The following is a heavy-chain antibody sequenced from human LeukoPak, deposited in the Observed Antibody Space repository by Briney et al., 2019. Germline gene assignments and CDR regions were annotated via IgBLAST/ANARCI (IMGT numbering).Heavy chain of an antibody. J-gene: IGHJ4*02. CDR1: GFTFSSYA. Sequence: GGSLRLSCAASGFTFSSYAMHWVRQAPGKGLEWVAVISYDGSNKYYADSVKGRFTISRDNSKNTLYLQMNSLRAEDTAVYYCARGVDIVATNGLDYWGQGTLVTVSS. D-gene: IGHD5-12*01. CDR2: ISYDGSNK. V-gene: IGHV3-30*04. CDR3: ARGVDIVATNGLDY.